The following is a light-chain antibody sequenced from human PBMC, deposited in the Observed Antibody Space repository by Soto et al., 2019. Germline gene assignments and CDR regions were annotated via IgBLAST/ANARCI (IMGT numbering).Light chain of an antibody. CDR1: RSNIGRNF. J-gene: IGLJ7*01. CDR2: RNN. V-gene: IGLV1-47*01. Sequence: QPVLTQSPSASGTPGQRVTISCSGSRSNIGRNFAYWYQHVPGTAPRLLIQRNNERPSGVPDRCSGSKSGTSVSLAISGLRSDDEATYYCAAWDDTLDAQVFGGGTQLTVL. CDR3: AAWDDTLDAQV.